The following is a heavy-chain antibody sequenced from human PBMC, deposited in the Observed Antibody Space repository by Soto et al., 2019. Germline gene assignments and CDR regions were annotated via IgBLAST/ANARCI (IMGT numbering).Heavy chain of an antibody. Sequence: GSLRLSCAASGFIVSSHYMTWVRQAPGKGLEWVAVPYSSGLTYYADSVKGRSRISRVNSNNTLFLQLDGVRAEDTAVYYCATLVTDSSDPRGYGMDVWGQGTTVTVSS. CDR1: GFIVSSHY. CDR3: ATLVTDSSDPRGYGMDV. CDR2: PYSSGLT. J-gene: IGHJ6*02. V-gene: IGHV3-53*01. D-gene: IGHD2-21*02.